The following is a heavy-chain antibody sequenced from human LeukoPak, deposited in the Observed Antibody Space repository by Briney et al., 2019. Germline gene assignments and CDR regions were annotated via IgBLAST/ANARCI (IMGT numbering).Heavy chain of an antibody. CDR3: AKDFHRYCSSTSCSLDY. CDR2: ISSTGGTI. D-gene: IGHD2-2*01. CDR1: GFTFRNYL. V-gene: IGHV3-48*01. J-gene: IGHJ4*02. Sequence: GGSLRLSCAASGFTFRNYLMNWVRQAPGKGLEWVSFISSTGGTIYYADSVKGRFTVSRDNSKNTLYLQMNSLRAEDTAVYYCAKDFHRYCSSTSCSLDYWGQGTLVTVSS.